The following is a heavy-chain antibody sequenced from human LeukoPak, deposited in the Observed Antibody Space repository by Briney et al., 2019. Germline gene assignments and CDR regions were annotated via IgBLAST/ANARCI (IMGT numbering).Heavy chain of an antibody. CDR1: GYTFTGYY. CDR2: INPNSGGT. V-gene: IGHV1-2*06. CDR3: ARDLYDDFWSGDY. Sequence: VASVKVSCNASGYTFTGYYMHWVRQAPGQGLEWMGRINPNSGGTNYAQKFQGRVTMTRDTSISTAYMELSRLRSDDTAVYYCARDLYDDFWSGDYWGQGTLVTVSS. D-gene: IGHD3-3*01. J-gene: IGHJ4*02.